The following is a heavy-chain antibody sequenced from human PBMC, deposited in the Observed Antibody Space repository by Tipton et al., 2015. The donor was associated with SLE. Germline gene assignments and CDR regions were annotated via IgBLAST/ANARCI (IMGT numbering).Heavy chain of an antibody. CDR2: ISYDGSNK. D-gene: IGHD2-2*02. Sequence: SLRLSCAASGFTFSSYAMHWVRQAPGKGLEWVAVISYDGSNKYYADSVKGRFTISRDNSKNTLYLQMNSLRAEDTAVYYCARALFKDPADIGGGEDFDYWGQGTLVTVSS. V-gene: IGHV3-30-3*01. CDR3: ARALFKDPADIGGGEDFDY. J-gene: IGHJ4*02. CDR1: GFTFSSYA.